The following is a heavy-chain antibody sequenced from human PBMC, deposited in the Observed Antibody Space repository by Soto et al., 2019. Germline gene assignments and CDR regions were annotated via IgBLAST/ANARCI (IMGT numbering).Heavy chain of an antibody. CDR2: IYSGGTT. D-gene: IGHD6-6*01. CDR1: GFTVSSNY. V-gene: IGHV3-66*01. CDR3: ARDSTSVGIDY. J-gene: IGHJ4*02. Sequence: EVQLVESGGGLVQPGGSLRLSCAASGFTVSSNYMSWVRQAPGKGLEWVSVIYSGGTTYYADSVRGRFTISRDNSKNTLYLQLNSLRAEDTVVYYCARDSTSVGIDYWGQGTLVTVSS.